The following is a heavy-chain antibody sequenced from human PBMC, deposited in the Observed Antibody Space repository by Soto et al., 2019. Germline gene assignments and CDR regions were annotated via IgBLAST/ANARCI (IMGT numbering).Heavy chain of an antibody. D-gene: IGHD3-3*01. V-gene: IGHV1-69*13. J-gene: IGHJ6*02. CDR2: IIPIFGTA. Sequence: SVKVSCKASGGTFSSYAISWVRQAPGQGLEWMGGIIPIFGTANYAQKFQGRVTITADESTSTAYMELSSLRSEDTAVYYCARVENTIFGVANYYYYGMDVWGQGXTVTVYS. CDR3: ARVENTIFGVANYYYYGMDV. CDR1: GGTFSSYA.